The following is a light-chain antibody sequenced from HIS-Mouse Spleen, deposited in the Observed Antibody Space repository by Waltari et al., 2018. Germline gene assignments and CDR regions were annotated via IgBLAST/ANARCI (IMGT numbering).Light chain of an antibody. J-gene: IGKJ1*01. CDR2: AAS. CDR1: QGMSSY. V-gene: IGKV1-9*01. CDR3: QQLNSYPPT. Sequence: DIQLTQSPSFLSASVGDRVTITCRPSQGMSSYLAWYQQKPGKAPKVLFYAASTLQSGVPSRFSGSGSETEFTLTISSLQPEDFATYYCQQLNSYPPTFGQGTKVEIK.